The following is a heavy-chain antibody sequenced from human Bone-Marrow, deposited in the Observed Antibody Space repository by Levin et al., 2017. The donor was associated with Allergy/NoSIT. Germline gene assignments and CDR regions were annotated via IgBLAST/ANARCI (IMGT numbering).Heavy chain of an antibody. CDR1: GFTFSTYT. CDR2: ISAVSSYI. Sequence: SGESLKISCAASGFTFSTYTMNWVRQAPGKGLEWVSSISAVSSYIYYADSVKGRFTISRDNAKNSLYLQMDSLRAEDTAVYYCAKNAHTSMVSNWFDPWGQGTLVTVSP. CDR3: AKNAHTSMVSNWFDP. V-gene: IGHV3-21*01. J-gene: IGHJ5*02. D-gene: IGHD2-2*01.